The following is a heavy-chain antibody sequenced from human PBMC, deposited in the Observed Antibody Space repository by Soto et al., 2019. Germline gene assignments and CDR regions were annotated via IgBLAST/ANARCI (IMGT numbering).Heavy chain of an antibody. J-gene: IGHJ5*02. V-gene: IGHV4-59*01. CDR3: ARSRYRSNWFDP. CDR2: IYYSGST. CDR1: GGSISSYY. D-gene: IGHD3-16*02. Sequence: ETLSLTCTVSGGSISSYYWSWIRQPPGKGLEWIGYIYYSGSTNYNPSLKSRVTISVDTSKNQFSLKLSSVTAADTAVYYCARSRYRSNWFDPWGQGTLVTVS.